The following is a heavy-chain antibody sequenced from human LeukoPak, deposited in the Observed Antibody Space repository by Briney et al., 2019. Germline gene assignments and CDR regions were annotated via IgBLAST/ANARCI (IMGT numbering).Heavy chain of an antibody. V-gene: IGHV3-7*01. J-gene: IGHJ4*02. CDR1: GFTFSNYW. Sequence: GGSLRLSCEASGFTFSNYWMSWVRQAPGKGLEWVANIKHDGSEDHYVDSVRGRFTISRDNAKNSLFLQMNSLRAEDTAVYYCGRGGMGEYTGYDDFWGQGTLVTVSS. D-gene: IGHD5-12*01. CDR2: IKHDGSED. CDR3: GRGGMGEYTGYDDF.